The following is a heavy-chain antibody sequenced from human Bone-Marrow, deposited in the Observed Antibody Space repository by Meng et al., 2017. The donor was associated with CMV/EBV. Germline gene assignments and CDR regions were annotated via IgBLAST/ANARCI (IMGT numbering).Heavy chain of an antibody. D-gene: IGHD3-16*02. CDR3: ARGGFIASSPSDL. CDR2: ISYDGTNK. CDR1: GFTFSGYA. J-gene: IGHJ5*02. V-gene: IGHV3-30-3*01. Sequence: GESLKISCAASGFTFSGYAFHWVRQAPGKGLEWVAVISYDGTNKLYADSVQGRFTLSRDNSKHTLYLQMTSLKSEDTALYYCARGGFIASSPSDLLGQGTLVTVSS.